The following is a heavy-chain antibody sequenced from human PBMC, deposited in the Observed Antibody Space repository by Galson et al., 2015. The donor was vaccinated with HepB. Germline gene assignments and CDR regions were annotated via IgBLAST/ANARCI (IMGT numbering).Heavy chain of an antibody. Sequence: TLSLTCTVSGGSISSGGYYWSWIRQHPGKGLEWIGYIYYSGSTYYNPSLKSRVTISVDTSKNQFSLKLSSVTAADTAVYYCARTRPPPRIMITFGGVIARRGYFDYWGQGTLVTVSS. V-gene: IGHV4-31*03. J-gene: IGHJ4*02. D-gene: IGHD3-16*02. CDR1: GGSISSGGYY. CDR3: ARTRPPPRIMITFGGVIARRGYFDY. CDR2: IYYSGST.